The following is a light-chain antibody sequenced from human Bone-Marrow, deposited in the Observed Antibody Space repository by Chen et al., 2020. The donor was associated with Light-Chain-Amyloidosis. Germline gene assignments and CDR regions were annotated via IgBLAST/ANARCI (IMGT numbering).Light chain of an antibody. CDR1: SSDVGGYNY. V-gene: IGLV2-11*01. Sequence: QSALTQPRSVSGSPGQSVTISCSGTSSDVGGYNYVSWYLQHPGKAPKLIIYDVIKRPSGVPDRFSGSHSGNTATLTSSRVEAGDEADYYCQVWDRSSDRPVFGGGTKLTVL. CDR2: DVI. J-gene: IGLJ3*02. CDR3: QVWDRSSDRPV.